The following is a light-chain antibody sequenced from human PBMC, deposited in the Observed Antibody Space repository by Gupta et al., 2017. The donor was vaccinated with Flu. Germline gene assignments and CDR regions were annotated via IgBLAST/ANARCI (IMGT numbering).Light chain of an antibody. Sequence: DIQLTQFPSTLSASVGDRVTITCRARENINTWLAWYQQKPGKAPKLLIYKASSLEIGVPSRFSGSGSGTEFTLTISSLQPDDFASYYCQQYNGYPYSFGQGTKLEI. CDR2: KAS. CDR1: ENINTW. V-gene: IGKV1-5*03. J-gene: IGKJ2*03. CDR3: QQYNGYPYS.